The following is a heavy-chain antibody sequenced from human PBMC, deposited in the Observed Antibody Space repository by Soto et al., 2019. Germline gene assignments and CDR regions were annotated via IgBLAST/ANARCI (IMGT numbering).Heavy chain of an antibody. CDR1: GFTFSSYG. D-gene: IGHD3-10*01. CDR2: IRGSAGNA. CDR3: AKHLWFGESGFDP. V-gene: IGHV3-23*01. Sequence: EVQLLESGGGLVQPGGSLRLSCAGTGFTFSSYGMSWVRQAPGKGLEWVSTIRGSAGNANYADSVKGRFTISRDDSTNTVHLQMNSQRPDDTAVYYCAKHLWFGESGFDPWGQGTLVVVSS. J-gene: IGHJ5*02.